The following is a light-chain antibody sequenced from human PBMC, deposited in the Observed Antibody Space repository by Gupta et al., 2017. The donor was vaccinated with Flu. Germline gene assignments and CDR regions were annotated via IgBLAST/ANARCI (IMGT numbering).Light chain of an antibody. J-gene: IGKJ1*01. CDR2: KAS. Sequence: VRDRVSISCRANQNISSRLTGYQQKPGKAPKLLIYKASYLESVVPSRFSGSGSGTEFTLTISSLQPDDFATYYCQQYDTYWTFGQGTKVEIQ. CDR3: QQYDTYWT. V-gene: IGKV1-5*03. CDR1: QNISSR.